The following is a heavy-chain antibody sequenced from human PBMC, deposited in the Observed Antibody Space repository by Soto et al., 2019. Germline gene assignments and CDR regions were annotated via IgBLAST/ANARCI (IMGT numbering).Heavy chain of an antibody. CDR1: GFSVSVHV. V-gene: IGHV3-30*18. D-gene: IGHD6-19*01. CDR2: VSHDGRNT. Sequence: GGSLRLSCAASGFSVSVHVMHWVRQAPGKGLEWVAVVSHDGRNTHYADSVKGRFTISRDSSKNTVSLEMTSLRAEDTAVYYCAKGGRQWLVTSDFNYWGQGALVTVS. J-gene: IGHJ4*02. CDR3: AKGGRQWLVTSDFNY.